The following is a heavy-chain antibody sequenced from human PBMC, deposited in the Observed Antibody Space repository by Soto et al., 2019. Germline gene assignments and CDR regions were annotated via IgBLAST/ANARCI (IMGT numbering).Heavy chain of an antibody. Sequence: EVQLLESGGGLVQPGGSLRLSCAVSGFTFNTYAMNWVRQAPGKGLEWVSSITNSGGTTYYADSVKGRFTISRDNSKNTPYLQMNSLRVEDTAVYYCAKGATGTDYWGQGTLVTVSS. CDR2: ITNSGGTT. CDR1: GFTFNTYA. V-gene: IGHV3-23*01. D-gene: IGHD1-1*01. J-gene: IGHJ4*02. CDR3: AKGATGTDY.